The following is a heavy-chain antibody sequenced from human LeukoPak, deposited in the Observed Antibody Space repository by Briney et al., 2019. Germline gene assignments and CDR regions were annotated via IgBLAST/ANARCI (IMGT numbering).Heavy chain of an antibody. J-gene: IGHJ4*02. D-gene: IGHD3-16*02. Sequence: SVKVSCKASGGTFSSYAVSWVRQAPGQGLEWMGGIIPIFGTANYAQKFQGRVTITTDESTSTAYMELSSLRSEDTAVYYCARVGLRLGELSSLPIYYFDYWGQGTLVTASS. CDR3: ARVGLRLGELSSLPIYYFDY. CDR1: GGTFSSYA. CDR2: IIPIFGTA. V-gene: IGHV1-69*05.